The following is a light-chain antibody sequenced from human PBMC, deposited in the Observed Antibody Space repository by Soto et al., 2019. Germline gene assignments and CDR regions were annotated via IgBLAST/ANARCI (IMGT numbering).Light chain of an antibody. Sequence: IVMTPSPSTLSVSPGGRATLSCRASQSISDTLAWYQQKPGQAPRLLIHGASTRAPGFPARFSGSGSGTDFTLTISSLQSEDFAVYYCQQYNNWPWTFGQGTKVDI. CDR2: GAS. V-gene: IGKV3-15*01. CDR3: QQYNNWPWT. J-gene: IGKJ1*01. CDR1: QSISDT.